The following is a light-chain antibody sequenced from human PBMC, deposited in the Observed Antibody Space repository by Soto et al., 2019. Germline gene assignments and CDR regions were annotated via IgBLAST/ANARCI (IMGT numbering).Light chain of an antibody. CDR1: QSLIHSDGSTY. V-gene: IGKV2-30*02. CDR2: EAS. Sequence: DVVMTQSPLSLPVTLGQPASISCGSSQSLIHSDGSTYLSWFHQRPGQSPRRLIYEASDRDSGVPDRFSGSGSGYDFTLKSSRVEAEDVGVYYCMQGTHWPWTFGQGTEVEIK. J-gene: IGKJ1*01. CDR3: MQGTHWPWT.